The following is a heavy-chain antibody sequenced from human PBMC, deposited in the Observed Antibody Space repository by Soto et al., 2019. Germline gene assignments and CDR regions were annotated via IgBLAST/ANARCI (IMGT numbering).Heavy chain of an antibody. CDR3: ARRIRSGYYYYFDY. CDR2: IYYSGST. D-gene: IGHD3-22*01. CDR1: GDSISTYY. V-gene: IGHV4-59*01. J-gene: IGHJ4*02. Sequence: SETLSLTCTVSGDSISTYYWSWIRQPPGKGLEWIGYIYYSGSTNYNPSLKSRVTISVDTSKNQFSLKLSSVTAADTAVYYCARRIRSGYYYYFDYWGQGPLVTVSS.